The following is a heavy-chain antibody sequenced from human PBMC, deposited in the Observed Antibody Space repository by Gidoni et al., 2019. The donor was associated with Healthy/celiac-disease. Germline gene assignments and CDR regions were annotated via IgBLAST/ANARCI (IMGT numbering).Heavy chain of an antibody. CDR2: ISYDGSNK. Sequence: QVQLVESGGGVVQPGRSLRLSCAASGFTFSSYGMHWVRQAPGKGLEWVAVISYDGSNKYYADSVKGRFTISRDNSKNTLYLQMNSLRAEDTAVYYCAKPAAMVGNYFDYWGQGTLVTVSS. J-gene: IGHJ4*02. CDR3: AKPAAMVGNYFDY. V-gene: IGHV3-30*18. D-gene: IGHD5-18*01. CDR1: GFTFSSYG.